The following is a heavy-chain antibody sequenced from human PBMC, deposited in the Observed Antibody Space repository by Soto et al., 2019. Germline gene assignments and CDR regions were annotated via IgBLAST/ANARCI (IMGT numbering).Heavy chain of an antibody. CDR1: GYTFTGYY. J-gene: IGHJ6*02. V-gene: IGHV1-2*04. CDR2: INPNSGGT. D-gene: IGHD3-10*01. CDR3: ARADYYGSGSTDDYYYGMVV. Sequence: QVQLVQSGAEVKKPGASVKVSCKASGYTFTGYYMHWVRQAPGQGLEWMGWINPNSGGTNYAQKFQGWVTMTRDTSIGTAYMELSRLRSDDTAVYYCARADYYGSGSTDDYYYGMVVWGQGTTVTVSS.